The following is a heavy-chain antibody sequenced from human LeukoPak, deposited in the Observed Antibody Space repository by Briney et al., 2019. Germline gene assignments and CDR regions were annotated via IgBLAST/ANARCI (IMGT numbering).Heavy chain of an antibody. V-gene: IGHV1-69*13. D-gene: IGHD2-2*01. CDR3: ARGPEYYYYYMDV. Sequence: SVKVSCKASGYTFTSYDINWVRQAPGQGLEWMGGIIPIFGTANYAQKFQGRVTITADESTSTAYMELSSLRSEDTAVYYCARGPEYYYYYMDVWGKGTTVTVSS. CDR2: IIPIFGTA. J-gene: IGHJ6*03. CDR1: GYTFTSYD.